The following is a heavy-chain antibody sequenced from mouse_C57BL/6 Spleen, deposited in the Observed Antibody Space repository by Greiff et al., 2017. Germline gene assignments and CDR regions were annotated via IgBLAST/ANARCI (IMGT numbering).Heavy chain of an antibody. Sequence: VQLKESGPELVKPGASVKIPCKASGYTFTDYNMDWVKQSHGKSLEWIGDINPNNGGTIYNQKFKGKATLTVDKSSSTAYMELRSLTSEDTAVYYCAREADGTSFAYWGQGTLVTVSA. D-gene: IGHD1-2*01. CDR2: INPNNGGT. J-gene: IGHJ3*01. CDR3: AREADGTSFAY. CDR1: GYTFTDYN. V-gene: IGHV1-18*01.